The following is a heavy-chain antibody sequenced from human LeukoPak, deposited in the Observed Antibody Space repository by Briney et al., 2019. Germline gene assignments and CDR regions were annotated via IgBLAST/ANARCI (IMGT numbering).Heavy chain of an antibody. Sequence: GGSLRLSCAASGFPFSSYAMSWVRQAPGKGLEWVSVVSGSGGGTYYADSVKGRFAISGDNSKNTVYLQMNSLRAEDTALYYCAKGGVYGDYYFDYWGQGTLVTVSS. D-gene: IGHD4-17*01. J-gene: IGHJ4*02. CDR2: VSGSGGGT. CDR3: AKGGVYGDYYFDY. CDR1: GFPFSSYA. V-gene: IGHV3-23*01.